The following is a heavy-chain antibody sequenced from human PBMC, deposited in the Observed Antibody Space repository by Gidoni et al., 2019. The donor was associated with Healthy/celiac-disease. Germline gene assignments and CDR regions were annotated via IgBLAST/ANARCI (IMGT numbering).Heavy chain of an antibody. CDR3: ARLGSSSWYGPYYFDY. CDR1: GYSFTSYW. CDR2: IYPGDSDT. V-gene: IGHV5-51*01. Sequence: EVQLVQPGAEVTKPGASIKISCKGSGYSFTSYWLGWVRQMPGKGLEWMGIIYPGDSDTRYSPSFQGQVTISADKSISTAYLQWSSLKASDTAMYYCARLGSSSWYGPYYFDYWGQGTLVTVSS. D-gene: IGHD6-13*01. J-gene: IGHJ4*02.